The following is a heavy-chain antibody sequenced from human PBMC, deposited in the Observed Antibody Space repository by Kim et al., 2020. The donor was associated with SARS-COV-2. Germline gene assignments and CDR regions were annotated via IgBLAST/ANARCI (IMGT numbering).Heavy chain of an antibody. J-gene: IGHJ4*02. V-gene: IGHV4-4*02. D-gene: IGHD3-3*01. CDR1: GGSISSSNW. CDR2: IYHSGST. CDR3: ARVSLGVVRSFDY. Sequence: SETLSLTCAVSGGSISSSNWWSWVRQPPGKGLEWIGEIYHSGSTNYNPSLKSRVTISVDKSKNQFSLKLSSVTAADTAVYYCARVSLGVVRSFDYWGQGTLVTVSS.